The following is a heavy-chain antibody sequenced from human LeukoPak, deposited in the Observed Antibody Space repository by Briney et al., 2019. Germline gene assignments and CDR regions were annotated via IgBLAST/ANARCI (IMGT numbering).Heavy chain of an antibody. CDR2: IKGGSGDP. D-gene: IGHD2-21*02. CDR3: AKGGHDFNPFYW. CDR1: GFTFSTYA. J-gene: IGHJ4*02. V-gene: IGHV3-23*01. Sequence: GGSLRLSCAASGFTFSTYAMGWVRQAPGKGLEWVSSIKGGSGDPFYADSVKGRFTISRDNSKNTLFLQLNSLRAEDSAVYYYAKGGHDFNPFYWWGQGTLVTVSS.